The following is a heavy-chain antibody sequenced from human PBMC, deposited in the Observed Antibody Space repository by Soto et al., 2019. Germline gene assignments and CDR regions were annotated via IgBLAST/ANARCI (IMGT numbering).Heavy chain of an antibody. Sequence: PGGSLRLSCSASGFTFNSYAMHWARQAPGKGLEFVSAISSYGADTYYADSVKGRFAISRDNSKNTLYPQMSSLRAEDTALYYCVKEGYMRSDWYGQFDYWGQGALVTVSS. D-gene: IGHD6-19*01. CDR1: GFTFNSYA. J-gene: IGHJ4*02. CDR2: ISSYGADT. V-gene: IGHV3-64D*06. CDR3: VKEGYMRSDWYGQFDY.